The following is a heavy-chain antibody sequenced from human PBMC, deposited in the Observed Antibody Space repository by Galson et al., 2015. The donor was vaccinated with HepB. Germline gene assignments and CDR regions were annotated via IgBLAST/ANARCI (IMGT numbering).Heavy chain of an antibody. Sequence: LRLSCAASGFTFSDYYMSWIRQAPGKGLEWVSYISSSSSYTNYADSVKGRFTISRDNAKNSLYLQMNSLRAEDTAVYYCASSSRTVTTSFDYWGQGTLVTVSS. CDR3: ASSSRTVTTSFDY. CDR1: GFTFSDYY. J-gene: IGHJ4*02. D-gene: IGHD4-17*01. CDR2: ISSSSSYT. V-gene: IGHV3-11*06.